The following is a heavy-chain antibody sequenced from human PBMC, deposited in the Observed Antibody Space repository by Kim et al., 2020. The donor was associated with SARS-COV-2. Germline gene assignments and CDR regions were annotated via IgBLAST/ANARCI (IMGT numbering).Heavy chain of an antibody. CDR3: ARGRSDYDISTAAILKSSLYDY. Sequence: GGSLRLSCAASGFTFSGYSMSWVRQTPGKGLEWVSSISSSSYSIYDADSGKGRFTISRDNAKNSLYLQMNSLRAEDTAVYYCARGRSDYDISTAAILKSSLYDYWGQGPLVTVPT. J-gene: IGHJ4*02. D-gene: IGHD3-9*01. V-gene: IGHV3-21*01. CDR2: ISSSSYSI. CDR1: GFTFSGYS.